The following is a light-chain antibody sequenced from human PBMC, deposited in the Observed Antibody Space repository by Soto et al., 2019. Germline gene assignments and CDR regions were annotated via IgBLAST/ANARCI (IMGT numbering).Light chain of an antibody. Sequence: ESMLTQSPGTLSLSPGERATLSCRASQSVSTRYLAWYQQQPGQAPRLLIYGASIRGTGIPDRFSGSGSGTDFTLTISRLEPEDFAVYNCHQFGSSPPAFTFGQGTKLEI. CDR2: GAS. CDR1: QSVSTRY. J-gene: IGKJ2*01. V-gene: IGKV3-20*01. CDR3: HQFGSSPPAFT.